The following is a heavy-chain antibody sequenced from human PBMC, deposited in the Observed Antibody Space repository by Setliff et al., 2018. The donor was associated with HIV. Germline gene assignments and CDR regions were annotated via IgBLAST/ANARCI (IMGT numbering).Heavy chain of an antibody. CDR2: IYYSGST. V-gene: IGHV4-59*11. Sequence: PSETLSLTCTVSGGSISSHYWSWIRQPPGKGLEWIGTIYYSGSTNYNPSLKSRVTISVDTSKNQFSLKLTSVTPADTAVYYCARGIENFWSGYIRWGQGTLVTVSS. CDR3: ARGIENFWSGYIR. D-gene: IGHD3-3*01. J-gene: IGHJ4*02. CDR1: GGSISSHY.